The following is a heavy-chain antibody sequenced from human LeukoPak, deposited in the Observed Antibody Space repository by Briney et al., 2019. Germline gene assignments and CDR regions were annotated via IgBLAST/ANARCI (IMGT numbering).Heavy chain of an antibody. Sequence: SETLSLTCTVSGGSISSGGYHWSWIRQHPGKGLEWIGYIYYSGSTYYNPSLKSRVTISVDTSKNQFSLKLSSVTAADTAVYYCARGVVRMSSSQYYFDYWGQGTLVTVSS. CDR3: ARGVVRMSSSQYYFDY. J-gene: IGHJ4*02. CDR2: IYYSGST. D-gene: IGHD6-13*01. CDR1: GGSISSGGYH. V-gene: IGHV4-31*03.